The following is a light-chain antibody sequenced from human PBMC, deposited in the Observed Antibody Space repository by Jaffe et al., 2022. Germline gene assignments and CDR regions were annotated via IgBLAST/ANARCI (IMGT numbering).Light chain of an antibody. J-gene: IGKJ1*01. CDR3: QQYYHYPRT. CDR1: EDTHKS. V-gene: IGKV1-NL1*01. CDR2: ATS. Sequence: DIQMTQSPSSLSASVGDRVTITCRASEDTHKSVAWYQQKPGKAPKFLLYATSRLGSGVPSRFTGSGSGTEYTLTVNTLQSEDSATYYCQQYYHYPRTFGQGTKVEIK.